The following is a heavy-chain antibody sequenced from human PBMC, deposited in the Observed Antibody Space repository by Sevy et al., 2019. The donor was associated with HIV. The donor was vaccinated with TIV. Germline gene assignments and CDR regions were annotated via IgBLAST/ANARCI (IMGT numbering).Heavy chain of an antibody. V-gene: IGHV4-61*02. J-gene: IGHJ6*03. CDR3: ARVGTLYCSGGSCYDETLYYYYYMDV. Sequence: SETLSLTCTVSGGSISSGSYYWSWIRQPAGKGLEWIGRIYTSGSTNYNPSLKSRVTISVDTSKNQFSLKLSSVTAAETAVYYCARVGTLYCSGGSCYDETLYYYYYMDVWGKGTTVTVSS. CDR1: GGSISSGSYY. CDR2: IYTSGST. D-gene: IGHD2-15*01.